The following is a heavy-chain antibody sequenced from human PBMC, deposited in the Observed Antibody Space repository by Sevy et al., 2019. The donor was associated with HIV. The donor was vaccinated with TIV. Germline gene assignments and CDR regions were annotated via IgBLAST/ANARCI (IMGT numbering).Heavy chain of an antibody. V-gene: IGHV3-30-3*01. J-gene: IGHJ4*02. CDR1: GFTFSSYA. D-gene: IGHD6-13*01. Sequence: GGSLRLSCAASGFTFSSYAMHWVRQAPGKGLEWVAVISYDGSNKYYADSVKGRFTISRDNSKNTLYLQMNSLRAEDTAVYYCASPLIPGYSSSSDYWGQGTLVTVSS. CDR3: ASPLIPGYSSSSDY. CDR2: ISYDGSNK.